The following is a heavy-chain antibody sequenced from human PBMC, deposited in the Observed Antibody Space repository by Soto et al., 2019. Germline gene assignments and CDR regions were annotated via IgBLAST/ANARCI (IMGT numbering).Heavy chain of an antibody. Sequence: SEPLSLTCTVSGGSVSSGSYYWSWIRQPPGKGLEWIGYIYYSGSTNYNPSRKSRVPISVDGSKNQFPLKLSSVTTADTAVYYCARAAAAPPLTGGGQEPLVTVSS. CDR2: IYYSGST. CDR1: GGSVSSGSYY. V-gene: IGHV4-61*01. CDR3: ARAAAAPPLTG. J-gene: IGHJ4*02. D-gene: IGHD6-13*01.